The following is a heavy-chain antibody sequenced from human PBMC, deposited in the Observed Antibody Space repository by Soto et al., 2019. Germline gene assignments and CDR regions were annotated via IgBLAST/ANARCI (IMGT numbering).Heavy chain of an antibody. D-gene: IGHD2-2*02. J-gene: IGHJ4*02. CDR3: ARHDRYCSSTSCYTGTFDY. Sequence: ASVKVSCKASGGTLSSYAISWVRQAPGQGLEWMGGIIPIFGTANYAQKFQGRVTITADESTSTAYMELSSLRSEDTAVYYCARHDRYCSSTSCYTGTFDYWGQGTLVTVSS. CDR2: IIPIFGTA. CDR1: GGTLSSYA. V-gene: IGHV1-69*13.